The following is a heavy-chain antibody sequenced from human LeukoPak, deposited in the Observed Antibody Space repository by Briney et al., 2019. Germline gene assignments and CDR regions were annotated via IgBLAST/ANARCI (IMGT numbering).Heavy chain of an antibody. J-gene: IGHJ6*03. D-gene: IGHD3-10*01. CDR1: GGSISTTSYY. Sequence: SETLSLTCTVSGGSISTTSYYWSWIRQPPGKGLEWIGRIYYSGNIYYNPSLKSRVTISVDTSRNQFSLKLSSVTAADTAVYYCVREGTGAYYMDVWDKGTTVTVSS. CDR2: IYYSGNI. CDR3: VREGTGAYYMDV. V-gene: IGHV4-39*02.